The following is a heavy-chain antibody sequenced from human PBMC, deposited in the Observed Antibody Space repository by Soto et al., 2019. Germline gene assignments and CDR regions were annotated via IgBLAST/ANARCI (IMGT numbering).Heavy chain of an antibody. CDR2: ITSSGYT. CDR1: GFSFSNYA. D-gene: IGHD5-18*01. J-gene: IGHJ3*02. V-gene: IGHV3-23*01. Sequence: EVQLLESGGGLVQPGGSLRLSCATSGFSFSNYAMSWVRRAPGKGLEWVAGITSSGYTYNVDSLKGRFTISRDGSRNMVFLQMNSLTAEDAGVYYCARRDDSETFDIWGRGTAVNVSS. CDR3: ARRDDSETFDI.